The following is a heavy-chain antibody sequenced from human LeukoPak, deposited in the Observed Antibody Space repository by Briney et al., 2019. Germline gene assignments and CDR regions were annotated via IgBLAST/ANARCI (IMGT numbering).Heavy chain of an antibody. V-gene: IGHV3-48*01. D-gene: IGHD2-15*01. CDR3: AREYCSGGSCYPGGFGY. CDR1: GFTFSSYS. J-gene: IGHJ4*02. Sequence: GGSLRLSCAASGFTFSSYSMNWVRQAPGKGLEWVSYISSSSSTIYYADSVKGRFTISRDNAKNSLYLQMNSLRAEDTAVYYCAREYCSGGSCYPGGFGYWGQGTLVTVSS. CDR2: ISSSSSTI.